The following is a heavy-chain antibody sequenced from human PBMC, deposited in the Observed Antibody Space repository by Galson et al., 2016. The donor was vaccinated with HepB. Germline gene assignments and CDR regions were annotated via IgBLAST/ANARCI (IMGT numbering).Heavy chain of an antibody. CDR2: IFYSGRS. Sequence: SETLSLTCTVSGGSISNPSYYWGWIRQPPGKGLEWIGNIFYSGRSYYNPSLNSRVTISVDTSKNQFSLNLRSVTAADTATYYFSTLSISWYAAFWGQGALVTVSS. D-gene: IGHD2-2*01. V-gene: IGHV4-39*07. CDR1: GGSISNPSYY. J-gene: IGHJ4*02. CDR3: STLSISWYAAF.